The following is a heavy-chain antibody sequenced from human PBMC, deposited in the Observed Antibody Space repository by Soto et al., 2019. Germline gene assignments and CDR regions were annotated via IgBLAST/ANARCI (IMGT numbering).Heavy chain of an antibody. CDR3: ARDRIVGATKIYYGMDV. J-gene: IGHJ6*02. CDR1: GFTFSSYG. V-gene: IGHV3-33*01. D-gene: IGHD1-26*01. CDR2: IWYDGRNK. Sequence: QVQLVESGGGVVQPGRSLRLSCAASGFTFSSYGMHWVRQAPGKGLEWVAVIWYDGRNKYYADSVKGRFTISRDNSKNTLYLQMNSLRAEDTAVYYCARDRIVGATKIYYGMDVWGQGTTVTVSS.